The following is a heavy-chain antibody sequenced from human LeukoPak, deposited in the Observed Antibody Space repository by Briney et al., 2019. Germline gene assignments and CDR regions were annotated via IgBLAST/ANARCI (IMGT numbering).Heavy chain of an antibody. CDR3: ARGPPYDYVWGSTDEFDP. CDR1: GGSFSGYY. D-gene: IGHD3-16*01. Sequence: PSETLSLTCAVYGGSFSGYYWSWLRQPPGKGLEWIGEINHSGSTNYNPSLKSRVTISVDTSKNQFSLKLSSVTAADTAVYYCARGPPYDYVWGSTDEFDPWGQGTLVTVSS. CDR2: INHSGST. V-gene: IGHV4-34*01. J-gene: IGHJ5*02.